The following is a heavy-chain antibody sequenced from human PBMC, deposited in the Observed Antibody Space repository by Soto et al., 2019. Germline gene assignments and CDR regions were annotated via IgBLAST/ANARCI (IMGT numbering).Heavy chain of an antibody. Sequence: QVQLVQSGAEVKKPGASVKVSCKASGYTFTSSYIHWVRQAPGQGLEWMGIINPMGGSTNYAQKFQGRVTVTMDTSASTVYMGLSSLRSGDTAMYFCSRGLFTGDYWGQGTVVTVSS. D-gene: IGHD3-22*01. CDR1: GYTFTSSY. J-gene: IGHJ4*02. CDR3: SRGLFTGDY. CDR2: INPMGGST. V-gene: IGHV1-46*03.